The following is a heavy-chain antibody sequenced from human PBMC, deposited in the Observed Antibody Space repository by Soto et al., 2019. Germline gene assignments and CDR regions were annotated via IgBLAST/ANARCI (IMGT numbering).Heavy chain of an antibody. V-gene: IGHV3-23*01. J-gene: IGHJ4*02. D-gene: IGHD1-26*01. CDR2: ISGSGGST. CDR3: AKEFLGSYLAPEFDY. Sequence: AGGSLRLSCAASGFTFSSYAMSWVRQAPGKGLEWVSAISGSGGSTYYADSVKGRFTISRDNSKNTLYLQMNSLRAEDTAVYYCAKEFLGSYLAPEFDYWGQGTLVTVSS. CDR1: GFTFSSYA.